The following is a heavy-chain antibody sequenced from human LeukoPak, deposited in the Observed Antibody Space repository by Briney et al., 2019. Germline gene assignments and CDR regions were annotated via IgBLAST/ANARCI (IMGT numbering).Heavy chain of an antibody. CDR2: IRWNSGSI. CDR3: AKARYDSSGYSPYYFDY. D-gene: IGHD3-22*01. CDR1: GFTFDDYA. J-gene: IGHJ4*02. Sequence: LAGGSLRLSCAASGFTFDDYAMQWVRQAPGKGLEWVSGIRWNSGSIGYADSVKGRFTISRDDAKNALYLQMNSLRAEDAALYYCAKARYDSSGYSPYYFDYWGQGTLVTVSS. V-gene: IGHV3-9*01.